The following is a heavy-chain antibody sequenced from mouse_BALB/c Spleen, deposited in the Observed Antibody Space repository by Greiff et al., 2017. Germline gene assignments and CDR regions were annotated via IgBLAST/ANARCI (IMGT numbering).Heavy chain of an antibody. CDR3: ARGIYYDYDVDY. CDR1: GYTFTSYT. Sequence: VQLQQSAAELARPGASVKMSCKASGYTFTSYTMHWVKQRPGQGLEWIGYINPSSGYTEYNQKFKDKTTLTADKSSSTAYMQLSSLTSEDSAVYYCARGIYYDYDVDYWGQGTTLTVSS. CDR2: INPSSGYT. J-gene: IGHJ2*01. V-gene: IGHV1-4*02. D-gene: IGHD2-4*01.